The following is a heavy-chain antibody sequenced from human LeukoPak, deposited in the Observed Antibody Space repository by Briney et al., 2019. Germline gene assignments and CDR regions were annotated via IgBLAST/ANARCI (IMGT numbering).Heavy chain of an antibody. J-gene: IGHJ4*02. CDR3: ARRSYEGYYYDSSGYSVHFDY. CDR2: INHSGST. D-gene: IGHD3-22*01. Sequence: SETLSLTCAVYGGSFSGYYWSWIRQPPGKGLEWIGGINHSGSTNYNPSLKSRVTISVDTSKNQFSLKLSSVTAADTAVYYCARRSYEGYYYDSSGYSVHFDYWGQGTLVTVSS. V-gene: IGHV4-34*01. CDR1: GGSFSGYY.